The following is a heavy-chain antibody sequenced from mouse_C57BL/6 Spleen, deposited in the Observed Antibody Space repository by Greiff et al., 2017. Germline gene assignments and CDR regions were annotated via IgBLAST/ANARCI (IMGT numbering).Heavy chain of an antibody. J-gene: IGHJ2*01. CDR3: ARVYYYGSSYYFDD. V-gene: IGHV5-17*01. D-gene: IGHD1-1*01. Sequence: EVKLVESGGGLVKPGGSLKLSCAASGFTFSDYGMHWVRQAPEKGLEWVAYISSGSSTIYYEDTVKGQFTISRDNAKNTLFLQMTRLRSEDTAMYYCARVYYYGSSYYFDDWGQGTTLTVSS. CDR2: ISSGSSTI. CDR1: GFTFSDYG.